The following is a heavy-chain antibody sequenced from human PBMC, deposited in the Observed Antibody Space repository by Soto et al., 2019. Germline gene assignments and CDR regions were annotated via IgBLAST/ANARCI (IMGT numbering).Heavy chain of an antibody. V-gene: IGHV1-69*01. Sequence: QVQLVQSGAEVKKPGSSVKVSCKASGGTFSSYAISWVRQAPGQGLEWMGGIIPIFGTANYAKKFQGRVTITADESTSTAYMELSSLRSEDTALYYCARDNISYGDYGTYYYYYYGMDVWGQGTTVTVSS. J-gene: IGHJ6*02. D-gene: IGHD4-17*01. CDR1: GGTFSSYA. CDR2: IIPIFGTA. CDR3: ARDNISYGDYGTYYYYYYGMDV.